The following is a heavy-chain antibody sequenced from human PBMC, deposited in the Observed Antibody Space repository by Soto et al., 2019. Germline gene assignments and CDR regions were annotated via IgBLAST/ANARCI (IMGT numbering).Heavy chain of an antibody. V-gene: IGHV1-69*13. J-gene: IGHJ6*02. CDR3: ARHPPAVYYYGMDV. CDR1: GGTFSSYA. CDR2: IIPIFGTA. Sequence: ASVKVSCKASGGTFSSYAISWVRQAPGQGLEWMGGIIPIFGTANYAQKFQGRVTITADESTSTAYMELSSLRSEDTAVYYCARHPPAVYYYGMDVWGQGTTVTVSS.